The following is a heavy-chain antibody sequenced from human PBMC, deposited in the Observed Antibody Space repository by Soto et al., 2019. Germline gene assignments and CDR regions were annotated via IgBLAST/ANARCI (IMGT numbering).Heavy chain of an antibody. Sequence: QVPLVQSGVEVEKPGASMKVSCKASGYTFTSYGVSWVRQAPGQGLEWMGWISAYNGNTNYAQKFQGRVTMTTDTSTSTAYMELRSLRSDDTAVYYCARDVPTVTTGGPDYWGQGTLVTVSS. CDR2: ISAYNGNT. V-gene: IGHV1-18*01. D-gene: IGHD4-17*01. J-gene: IGHJ4*02. CDR3: ARDVPTVTTGGPDY. CDR1: GYTFTSYG.